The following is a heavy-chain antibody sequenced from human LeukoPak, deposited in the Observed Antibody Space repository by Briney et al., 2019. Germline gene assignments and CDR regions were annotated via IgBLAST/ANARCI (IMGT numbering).Heavy chain of an antibody. Sequence: GGSLRLSCAASGFTFSSYGMHWVRQAPGKGLEWVAVVWYDGSNKYYADSVKGRFTISRDNSKNTLYLQMNSLRAEDTAVYYCYGGNSSFDYWGQGTLVTVSS. J-gene: IGHJ4*02. V-gene: IGHV3-33*01. CDR3: YGGNSSFDY. CDR2: VWYDGSNK. D-gene: IGHD4-23*01. CDR1: GFTFSSYG.